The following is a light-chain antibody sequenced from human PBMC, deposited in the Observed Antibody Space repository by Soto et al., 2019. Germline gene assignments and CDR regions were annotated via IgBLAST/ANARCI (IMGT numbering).Light chain of an antibody. J-gene: IGKJ3*01. Sequence: DIVLTQSPGTLSFSPGERATLSCRASQTVTKYLAWYQQKPGQAPRLLIYDTSNRATGIPARFSGSGSGTDFTLTISGLQPDDFAVYFCQQRSNWPFTFGPGTTVDFK. CDR1: QTVTKY. CDR2: DTS. CDR3: QQRSNWPFT. V-gene: IGKV3-11*01.